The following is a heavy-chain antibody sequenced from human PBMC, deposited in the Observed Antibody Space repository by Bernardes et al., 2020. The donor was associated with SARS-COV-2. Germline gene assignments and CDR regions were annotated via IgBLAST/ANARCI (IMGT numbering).Heavy chain of an antibody. CDR1: GFTVSSSY. CDR2: IYSGGST. J-gene: IGHJ4*02. CDR3: ARDLGLGADS. V-gene: IGHV3-53*01. D-gene: IGHD3-10*01. Sequence: GGSLRLSCAASGFTVSSSYMNWVRQAPGKGLEWVSVIYSGGSTYYADSVKGRFTISRDNSKNTLYLQMNSLRVEDTAVYYCARDLGLGADSWGQGPLVTVSS.